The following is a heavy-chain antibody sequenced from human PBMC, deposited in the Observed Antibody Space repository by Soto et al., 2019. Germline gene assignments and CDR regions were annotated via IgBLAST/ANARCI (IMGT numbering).Heavy chain of an antibody. CDR2: IYYSGST. V-gene: IGHV4-59*01. J-gene: IGHJ4*02. CDR1: GGSISSYY. Sequence: QVQLQESGPGLVKPSETLSLTCTVSGGSISSYYWSWIRQPPGKGLEWIGYIYYSGSTNYNPSLKTRVTISVDTSNNQFSLKLSSVTAADTAVYYCARGPHYYDSSGYYAFYFDYWGQGTLVTVSS. CDR3: ARGPHYYDSSGYYAFYFDY. D-gene: IGHD3-22*01.